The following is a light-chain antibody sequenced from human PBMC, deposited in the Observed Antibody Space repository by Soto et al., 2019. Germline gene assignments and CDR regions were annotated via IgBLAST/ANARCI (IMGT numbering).Light chain of an antibody. CDR1: QSVSSY. J-gene: IGKJ5*01. CDR2: DAS. Sequence: EIVFTQSPAPLSFSPGERATPSCRASQSVSSYLAWYQQKPGQAPRLLIYDASNRATGIPARFSGSGSGTDFTLTISSLEPEDFAVYYCQQRSNWPLTFGQGTRLEI. CDR3: QQRSNWPLT. V-gene: IGKV3-11*01.